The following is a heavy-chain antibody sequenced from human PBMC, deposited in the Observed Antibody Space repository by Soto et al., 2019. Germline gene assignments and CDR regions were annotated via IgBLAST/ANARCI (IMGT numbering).Heavy chain of an antibody. J-gene: IGHJ5*02. Sequence: SETLSLTCAVSGGSISSSCCWSWVRQPPGKGLEWIGELFDSGSINYNPSLESRVSISVDKSKNQFSLKLRSVTAADTAVYYCARGGGASRRWYEGGLDRWGQGTLVTVSS. CDR3: ARGGGASRRWYEGGLDR. CDR2: LFDSGSI. V-gene: IGHV4-4*02. D-gene: IGHD6-13*01. CDR1: GGSISSSCC.